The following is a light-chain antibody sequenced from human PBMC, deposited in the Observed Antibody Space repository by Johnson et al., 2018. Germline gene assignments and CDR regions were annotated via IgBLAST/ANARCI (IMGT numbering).Light chain of an antibody. CDR1: SSNIGNNY. J-gene: IGLJ1*01. CDR2: ENN. V-gene: IGLV1-51*02. CDR3: GTWDSSLSAGNV. Sequence: QSVLTQPPSVSAAPGQKVTISCSGSSSNIGNNYVSWYQQLPGTAPKLLIYENNKRPSGIPDRFSGSKSGTSATLGITGLQNGDEADYYCGTWDSSLSAGNVFGTGTKVTVI.